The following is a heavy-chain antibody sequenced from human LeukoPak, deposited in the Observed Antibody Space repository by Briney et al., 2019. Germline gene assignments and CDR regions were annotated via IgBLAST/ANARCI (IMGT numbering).Heavy chain of an antibody. CDR3: ARGRTYYDFWSGYLYLDY. CDR2: IIPIFGTA. V-gene: IGHV1-69*13. J-gene: IGHJ4*02. D-gene: IGHD3-3*01. Sequence: ASVKVSCKASGGTFSSYAISWARQAPGQGLEWMGGIIPIFGTANYAQKFQGRVTITADESTSTAYMELSSLRSEDTAVYYCARGRTYYDFWSGYLYLDYWGQGTLVTVSS. CDR1: GGTFSSYA.